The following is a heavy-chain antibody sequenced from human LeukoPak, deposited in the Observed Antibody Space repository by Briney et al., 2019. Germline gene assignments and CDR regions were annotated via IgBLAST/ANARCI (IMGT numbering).Heavy chain of an antibody. Sequence: SETLSLTCAVSGGSISSSNWWSWVRQPPGKGLEWIGEIYHSGSTNYNPSLKSRITISVDTSVNRFSLKLSSVTATDTAVYYCARDCSGGSCYGAFDIWGQGTMVTVSS. CDR2: IYHSGST. J-gene: IGHJ3*02. D-gene: IGHD2-15*01. CDR3: ARDCSGGSCYGAFDI. CDR1: GGSISSSNW. V-gene: IGHV4-4*02.